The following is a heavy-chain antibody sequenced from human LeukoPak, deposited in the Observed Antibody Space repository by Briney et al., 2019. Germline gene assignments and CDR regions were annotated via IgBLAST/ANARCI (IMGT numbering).Heavy chain of an antibody. CDR3: ARFVYSNYLAY. D-gene: IGHD4-11*01. CDR1: GFTFSSYA. CDR2: ISGSGGST. V-gene: IGHV3-23*01. Sequence: PGGSLRLSCAASGFTFSSYAMSWARQAPGKGLEWVSGISGSGGSTYYADSVKGRFTISRDNSKNTLYLLMNSLRAEDTAVYYCARFVYSNYLAYWGQGTLVTVFS. J-gene: IGHJ4*02.